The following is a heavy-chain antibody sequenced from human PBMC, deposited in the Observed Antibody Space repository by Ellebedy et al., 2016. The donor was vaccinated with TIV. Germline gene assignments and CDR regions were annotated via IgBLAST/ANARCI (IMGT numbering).Heavy chain of an antibody. J-gene: IGHJ4*02. CDR3: ARGHLLYYDSSGFDY. CDR1: GFTFSSYG. V-gene: IGHV3-33*01. Sequence: GESLKISCAASGFTFSSYGMHWVRQAPGKGLEWVAVIRYDGSNKYYADSVKGRFTISRDNSKNTLYLQMNSLRAEDTAVYYCARGHLLYYDSSGFDYWGQGTLVTVSS. CDR2: IRYDGSNK. D-gene: IGHD3-22*01.